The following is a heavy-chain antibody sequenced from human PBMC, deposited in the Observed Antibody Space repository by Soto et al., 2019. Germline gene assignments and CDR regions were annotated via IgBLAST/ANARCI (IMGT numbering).Heavy chain of an antibody. V-gene: IGHV2-26*01. Sequence: QVTLKESGPVLVKPTETLTLTCTVSGFSLSNARMGVSWIRQPPGKALEWLAHIFSNDEKSYSTSLKSSLTISKDSFKSQVVLTMTNMYSVDTATYYCARRPESSGSYRLYYYGMDVWGQGTTVTVSS. CDR1: GFSLSNARMG. J-gene: IGHJ6*02. D-gene: IGHD1-26*01. CDR2: IFSNDEK. CDR3: ARRPESSGSYRLYYYGMDV.